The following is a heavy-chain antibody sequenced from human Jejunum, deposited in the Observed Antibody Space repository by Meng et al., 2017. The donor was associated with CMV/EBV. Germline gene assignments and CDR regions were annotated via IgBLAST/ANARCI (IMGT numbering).Heavy chain of an antibody. Sequence: KASGYIFTEYYIHWVRQAPGQGLEWMAIINPSGYNTNYTQKFQGRITVTRDTSTRTVYMELNNLRFEDTAVYYCAKEGVLYGMDVWGQGTTVTVSS. D-gene: IGHD4/OR15-4a*01. J-gene: IGHJ6*02. V-gene: IGHV1-46*01. CDR3: AKEGVLYGMDV. CDR2: INPSGYNT. CDR1: GYIFTEYY.